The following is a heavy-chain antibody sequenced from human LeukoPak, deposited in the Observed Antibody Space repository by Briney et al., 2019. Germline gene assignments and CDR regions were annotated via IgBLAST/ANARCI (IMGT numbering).Heavy chain of an antibody. CDR3: ARVVDGASFDS. D-gene: IGHD1-26*01. J-gene: IGHJ4*02. CDR1: GFTFSNYW. CDR2: IKQDETEK. V-gene: IGHV3-7*01. Sequence: PGRSPRLSCKVSGFTFSNYWMCWVRQAPGKGLEWVANIKQDETEKYYVDSVKGRFTVSRDNARNLVFLQMNSLRDDDTAVYYCARVVDGASFDSWGQGTLVTVSS.